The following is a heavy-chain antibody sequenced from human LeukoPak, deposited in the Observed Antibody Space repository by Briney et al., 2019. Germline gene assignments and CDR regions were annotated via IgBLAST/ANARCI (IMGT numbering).Heavy chain of an antibody. CDR2: INPSGGST. V-gene: IGHV1-46*01. CDR1: GYTFTSYY. Sequence: ASVKVSCKASGYTFTSYYMHWVRQAPGQGLEWMGIINPSGGSTSYAQKFQGRVTMTRDMSTSTVYMELSSLRSEDTAVYYCARDQVAYYDSSGYHYFDYWGQGTLVTVSS. J-gene: IGHJ4*02. CDR3: ARDQVAYYDSSGYHYFDY. D-gene: IGHD3-22*01.